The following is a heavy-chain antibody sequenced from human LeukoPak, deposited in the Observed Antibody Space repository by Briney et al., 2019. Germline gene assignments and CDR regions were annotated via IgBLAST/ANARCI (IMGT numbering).Heavy chain of an antibody. CDR2: IYYSGST. V-gene: IGHV4-39*07. Sequence: SETLSLTCTVSGGSISSGSYYWGWIRQPPGKGLEWIGSIYYSGSTYYNPSLKSRVTISVDTSKNQFSLKLSSVTAADTAVYYCASGRTDIVVVPATLRNYYFDYWGQGTLVTVSS. J-gene: IGHJ4*02. CDR1: GGSISSGSYY. CDR3: ASGRTDIVVVPATLRNYYFDY. D-gene: IGHD2-2*01.